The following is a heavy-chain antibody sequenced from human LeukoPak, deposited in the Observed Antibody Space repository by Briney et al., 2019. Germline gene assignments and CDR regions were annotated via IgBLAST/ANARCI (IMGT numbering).Heavy chain of an antibody. D-gene: IGHD6-19*01. CDR2: ISWDGGST. CDR1: GFTFDEYT. Sequence: GGSLRLSCAASGFTFDEYTMHWVRQAPGKGLEWVSLISWDGGSTYYADSVKGRFTISRDNSKNSLYLQMNSLRTEDTALYYCAIAKSLAVYSSGWPVDYWGQGTLVTVSS. CDR3: AIAKSLAVYSSGWPVDY. V-gene: IGHV3-43*01. J-gene: IGHJ4*02.